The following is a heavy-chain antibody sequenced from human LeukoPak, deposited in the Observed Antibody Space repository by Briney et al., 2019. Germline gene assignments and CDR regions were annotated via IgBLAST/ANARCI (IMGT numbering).Heavy chain of an antibody. CDR1: GFTFSSYE. CDR2: ISSSGSTI. D-gene: IGHD3-3*01. J-gene: IGHJ4*02. CDR3: ARGPHQVYYDFWSGYWYHFDY. V-gene: IGHV3-48*03. Sequence: PGGSLRLSCAASGFTFSSYEMNWVRQAPGKGLEWVSYISSSGSTIYYADSVKGRFTISRDNAKNSLYLQMNSLRAEDTAVYYCARGPHQVYYDFWSGYWYHFDYWGQGTLVTVSS.